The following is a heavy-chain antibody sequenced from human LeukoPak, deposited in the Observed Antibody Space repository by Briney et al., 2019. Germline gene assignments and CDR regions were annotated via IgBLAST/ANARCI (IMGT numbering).Heavy chain of an antibody. V-gene: IGHV3-48*01. CDR2: ISSSSSTI. CDR3: ARDLNWSFDY. J-gene: IGHJ4*02. Sequence: PGGSLRLSCAASGFTFSSYSMNWVRQAPGKGLEWVSYISSSSSTIYYADSVKGRFTISRDNAKNSLYLQMNSLRAEDTAVYYCARDLNWSFDYWGQGTLVTVSS. CDR1: GFTFSSYS. D-gene: IGHD1-1*01.